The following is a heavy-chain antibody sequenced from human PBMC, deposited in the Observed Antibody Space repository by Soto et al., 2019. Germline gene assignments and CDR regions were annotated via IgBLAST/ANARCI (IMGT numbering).Heavy chain of an antibody. CDR1: GVTFSSYA. CDR2: ISGSGGST. Sequence: PGGSLRLSCAASGVTFSSYAMSWVRQAPGKGLEWVSAISGSGGSTYYADSVKGRFTISRDNSKNTLYLQMNSLRAEDTAVYYCAKEVDYYDSSGYSDYWGQGTLVTVSS. J-gene: IGHJ4*02. CDR3: AKEVDYYDSSGYSDY. D-gene: IGHD3-22*01. V-gene: IGHV3-23*01.